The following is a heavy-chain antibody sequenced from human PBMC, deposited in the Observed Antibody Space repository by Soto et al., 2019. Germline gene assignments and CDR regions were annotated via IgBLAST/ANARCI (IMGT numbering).Heavy chain of an antibody. Sequence: GGSLRLSCAASGFTFSSYAMIWVRQAPGKGLEWVSAISGSGGSTYYADSVKGRFTISRDNSKNTLYLQMNSLRAEDTAVYYCAKDQGVLLWFGELFSYFYYGMDVWGQGTTVTVSS. CDR1: GFTFSSYA. V-gene: IGHV3-23*01. D-gene: IGHD3-10*01. J-gene: IGHJ6*02. CDR2: ISGSGGST. CDR3: AKDQGVLLWFGELFSYFYYGMDV.